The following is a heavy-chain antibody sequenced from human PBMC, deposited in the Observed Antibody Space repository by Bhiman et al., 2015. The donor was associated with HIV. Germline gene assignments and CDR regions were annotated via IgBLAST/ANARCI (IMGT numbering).Heavy chain of an antibody. CDR2: ITGASTSI. V-gene: IGHV3-21*03. Sequence: EVQLMESGGGLVKPGGSLRLSCAASGFTFSSYTMNWVRQAPGKGLEWLSFITGASTSIYYADSVKGRFTISRDNAKNSLYLQMNSLRAEDTAIYYCAKVTIPRSYLDYFDFWGQGTLVTVSS. D-gene: IGHD1-26*01. J-gene: IGHJ4*02. CDR3: AKVTIPRSYLDYFDF. CDR1: GFTFSSYT.